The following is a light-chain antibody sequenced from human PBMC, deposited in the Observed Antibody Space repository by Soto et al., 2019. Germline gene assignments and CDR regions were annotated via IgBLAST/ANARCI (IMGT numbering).Light chain of an antibody. V-gene: IGLV2-23*01. Sequence: QSALTQPASVSGSPGQSITISCTGTSSDVGSYNLVSWYQQHPGKAPKLMIYEGSKRPSGVSNRFSGSKSGYTASLTISGLQAEDEADYYCCSYAGSGTLVFGGGIKLTVL. CDR1: SSDVGSYNL. CDR3: CSYAGSGTLV. CDR2: EGS. J-gene: IGLJ3*02.